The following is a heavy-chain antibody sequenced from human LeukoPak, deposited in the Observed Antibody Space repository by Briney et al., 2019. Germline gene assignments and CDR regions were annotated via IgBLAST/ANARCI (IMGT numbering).Heavy chain of an antibody. CDR1: GFTFSSYS. CDR2: ISSSSSYI. J-gene: IGHJ6*03. Sequence: GGSLRLSCAASGFTFSSYSMNWVRQAPGKGLEWVSSISSSSSYIYYADSVKGRFTISRDNAKNSLYLQMNSLRAEDTAVYYCARDLAAWSSGWYVPLNYYYYYMDVWGKGTTVTVSS. V-gene: IGHV3-21*01. CDR3: ARDLAAWSSGWYVPLNYYYYYMDV. D-gene: IGHD6-19*01.